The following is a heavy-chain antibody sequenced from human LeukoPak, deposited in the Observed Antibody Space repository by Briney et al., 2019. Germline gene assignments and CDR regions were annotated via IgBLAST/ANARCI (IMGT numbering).Heavy chain of an antibody. J-gene: IGHJ3*02. CDR2: IYYSGST. V-gene: IGHV4-59*01. CDR3: ARAGWDGDYTRSDYDAFDI. Sequence: SETLSLTCTVSGGSISSYFWSWIRQPPGKGLEWIGYIYYSGSTNYNPSLKSRVTISVDTSKNQFSLKLSSVTAADTAVYYCARAGWDGDYTRSDYDAFDIWGQGTMVTVSS. CDR1: GGSISSYF. D-gene: IGHD4-17*01.